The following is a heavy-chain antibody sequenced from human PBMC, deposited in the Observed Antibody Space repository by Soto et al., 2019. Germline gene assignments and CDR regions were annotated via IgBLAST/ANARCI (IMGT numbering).Heavy chain of an antibody. CDR3: ARGVGNSAPDY. Sequence: QVQLVQSGAEEKKPGASVKVSCKASGYTFTSYAMHWVRQAPGQRLEWMGWINAGNGNTKYSQKFRGRVTITRDASASRAYMELSSLRSEDTDVYYCARGVGNSAPDYWGQGTLVSVSS. CDR2: INAGNGNT. J-gene: IGHJ4*02. V-gene: IGHV1-3*05. CDR1: GYTFTSYA. D-gene: IGHD1-7*01.